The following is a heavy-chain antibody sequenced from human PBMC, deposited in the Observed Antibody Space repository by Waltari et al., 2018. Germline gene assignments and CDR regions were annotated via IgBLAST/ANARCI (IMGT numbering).Heavy chain of an antibody. J-gene: IGHJ4*02. V-gene: IGHV3-48*03. D-gene: IGHD6-19*01. CDR3: ARQIAVASFDY. CDR2: ISSSGSTI. Sequence: EVQLVESGGGLVQPGGSLRLSCAASGFTFSSYEMNWVRQAPGKGLGWVSYISSSGSTIYYADSVKGRFTISRDNAKNSLYLQMNSLRAEDTAVYYCARQIAVASFDYWGQGTLVTVSS. CDR1: GFTFSSYE.